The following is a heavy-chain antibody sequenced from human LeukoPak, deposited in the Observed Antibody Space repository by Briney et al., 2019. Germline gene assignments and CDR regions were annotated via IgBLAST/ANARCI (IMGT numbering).Heavy chain of an antibody. D-gene: IGHD6-19*01. Sequence: PGGSLRLSCAVSGFTVSSNYMTWVRQAPGKGLEWVSILYTGGSTYYAKSVKDRFIISRDISKNTLYLQMSSLRAEDTALYYCVRGAYGSGSYFDYWGQGTLVTVSS. CDR2: LYTGGST. CDR3: VRGAYGSGSYFDY. CDR1: GFTVSSNY. V-gene: IGHV3-66*01. J-gene: IGHJ4*02.